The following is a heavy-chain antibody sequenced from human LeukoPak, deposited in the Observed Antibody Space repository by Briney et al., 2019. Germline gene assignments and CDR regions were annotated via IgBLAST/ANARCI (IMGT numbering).Heavy chain of an antibody. CDR3: ASMYSSSWPYYYYYMDV. CDR2: IYHSGST. J-gene: IGHJ6*03. V-gene: IGHV4-4*02. CDR1: GGSISSSNW. Sequence: SETLSLTCAVSGGSISSSNWWSWVRQPPGKGLEWIGEIYHSGSTNYNPSLKSRVTISVDKSKNQFSLKLSSVTAADTAVYYCASMYSSSWPYYYYYMDVWGKGTTVTISS. D-gene: IGHD6-13*01.